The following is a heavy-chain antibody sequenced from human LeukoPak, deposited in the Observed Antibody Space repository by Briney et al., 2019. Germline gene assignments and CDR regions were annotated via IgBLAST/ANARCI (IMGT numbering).Heavy chain of an antibody. J-gene: IGHJ4*02. V-gene: IGHV4-34*01. Sequence: KASETLSLTCAVYGGSFSDYYWSWIRQPPGKGLEWIGEINPSGSTNYNPSLKSRVTISVDTSKNQLSLRLSSVTAADTAVYYCARDPPAGTSPYWGQGTLVTVSS. CDR3: ARDPPAGTSPY. D-gene: IGHD1-7*01. CDR1: GGSFSDYY. CDR2: INPSGST.